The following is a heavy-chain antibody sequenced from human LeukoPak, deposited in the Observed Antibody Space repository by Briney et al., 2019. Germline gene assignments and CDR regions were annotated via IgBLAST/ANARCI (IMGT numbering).Heavy chain of an antibody. CDR2: VIPMFGTA. V-gene: IGHV1-69*13. CDR3: ARVRSIAAAGSYYYYGMDV. CDR1: GGTFSRYA. Sequence: SVKVSCKASGGTFSRYAISWVRQAPGQGLEWMGGVIPMFGTANYAQKFQGKVTITADESTSTAYMELRSLRSEDTAVYYCARVRSIAAAGSYYYYGMDVWGQGTTVTVSS. D-gene: IGHD6-13*01. J-gene: IGHJ6*02.